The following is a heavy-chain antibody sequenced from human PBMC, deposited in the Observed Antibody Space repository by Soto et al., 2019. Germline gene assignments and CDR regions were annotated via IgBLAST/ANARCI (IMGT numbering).Heavy chain of an antibody. D-gene: IGHD2-2*01. CDR1: GYTFTSYY. CDR3: ARGRSCRGSTCYDDYNWFGP. Sequence: ASVKVSCKASGYTFTSYYMHWVRQAPGQGLEWMGIINPSGGSTSYAQKFQGRVTISVDTSKNQVSLKLTSVTAADTAVYYCARGRSCRGSTCYDDYNWFGPWGQGTLVTVSS. V-gene: IGHV1-46*01. CDR2: INPSGGST. J-gene: IGHJ5*02.